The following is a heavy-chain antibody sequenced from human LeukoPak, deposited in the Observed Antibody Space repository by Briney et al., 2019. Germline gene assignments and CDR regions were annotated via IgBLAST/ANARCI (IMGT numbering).Heavy chain of an antibody. Sequence: KPGGSLRLSCAASGFSFSTYSTNWVRQAPGKGLEWVAYISGGSGYIYYADSVKGRFTVSRDNAENSLYLQMNSLRAEDTAVYYCVRQGGMQSFDYWGQGILVTVSS. D-gene: IGHD6-19*01. CDR3: VRQGGMQSFDY. V-gene: IGHV3-21*01. J-gene: IGHJ4*02. CDR1: GFSFSTYS. CDR2: ISGGSGYI.